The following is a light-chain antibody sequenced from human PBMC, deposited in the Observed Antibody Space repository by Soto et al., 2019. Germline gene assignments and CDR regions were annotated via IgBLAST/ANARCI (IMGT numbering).Light chain of an antibody. Sequence: DIVMTQSPDSLAVSLGERATINCKSSQSVLYSSNNKNYLAWYQQKPGQPPKLLIYWASTRESGVPDRFSGSGSGTDFTLTIXXXQXXXXXVXXXXXXXXTPWTFGQGTKVEIK. V-gene: IGKV4-1*01. CDR3: XXXXXTPWT. J-gene: IGKJ1*01. CDR1: QSVLYSSNNKNY. CDR2: WAS.